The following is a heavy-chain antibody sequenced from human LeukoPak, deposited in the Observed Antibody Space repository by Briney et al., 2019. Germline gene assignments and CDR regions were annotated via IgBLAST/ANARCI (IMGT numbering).Heavy chain of an antibody. V-gene: IGHV1-69*06. J-gene: IGHJ6*03. D-gene: IGHD3-9*01. CDR3: ARDRRLVEDGFDWFDQFYYMDV. Sequence: GASVTVSCTASGGIFTSYGFSWVRQAPGQGLEWMGRIIPLFGTANYTQKFQGRVTITADKSTTTVYMELSTLISEDTAVYYCARDRRLVEDGFDWFDQFYYMDVWGKGTTVTVSS. CDR1: GGIFTSYG. CDR2: IIPLFGTA.